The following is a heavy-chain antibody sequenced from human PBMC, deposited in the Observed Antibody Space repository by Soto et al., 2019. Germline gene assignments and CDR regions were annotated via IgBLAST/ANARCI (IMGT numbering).Heavy chain of an antibody. CDR2: FDPEDGET. CDR3: ETAGQLSYYYDSSGEPAAHFDY. V-gene: IGHV1-24*01. Sequence: ASVKVSCKVSGYTLTELSMHWVRQAPGKGLEWIGGFDPEDGETIYAQKFQGRVTMTEDTSTDTAYMELSSLRSEDTAVYYCETAGQLSYYYDSSGEPAAHFDYWGQGTLVTVSS. J-gene: IGHJ4*02. D-gene: IGHD3-22*01. CDR1: GYTLTELS.